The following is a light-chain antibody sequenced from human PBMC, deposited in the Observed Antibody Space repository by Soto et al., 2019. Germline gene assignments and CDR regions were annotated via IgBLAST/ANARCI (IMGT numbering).Light chain of an antibody. Sequence: LTQSPAILSLSPGERATLSCTASQSVDTYIAWYQQRPGQPPRLLLHDTSHRASGVPARFRGSGSGTDFTLTITSLEPEDFEVYFCQQRRNWVSFGPGTRL. CDR3: QQRRNWVS. CDR2: DTS. CDR1: QSVDTY. J-gene: IGKJ3*01. V-gene: IGKV3-11*01.